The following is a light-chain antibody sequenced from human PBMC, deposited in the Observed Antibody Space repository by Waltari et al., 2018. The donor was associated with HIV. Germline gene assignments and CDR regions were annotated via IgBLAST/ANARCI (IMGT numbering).Light chain of an antibody. J-gene: IGKJ4*01. V-gene: IGKV3-11*01. CDR3: QQRSNWSLT. CDR1: QSVSSY. Sequence: EIVFTQSPAPLSLSPGERATLSCRASQSVSSYLAWYQQKPGQAPRLLIYDASNRATGIPARFSGSGSGTDFTLTISSLEPEDFAVYYCQQRSNWSLTFGGGTKVEIK. CDR2: DAS.